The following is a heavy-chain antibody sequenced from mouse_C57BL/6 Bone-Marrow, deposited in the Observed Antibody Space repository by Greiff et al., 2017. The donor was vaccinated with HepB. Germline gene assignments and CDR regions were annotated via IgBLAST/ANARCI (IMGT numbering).Heavy chain of an antibody. D-gene: IGHD1-1*01. CDR3: ARSHYGRNY. CDR1: GYTFTSYG. J-gene: IGHJ2*01. CDR2: IYPRSGNT. Sequence: VQRVESGAELARPGASVKLSCKASGYTFTSYGISWVKQRTGQGLEWIGEIYPRSGNTYYNEKFKGKATLTADKSSSTAYMELRSLTSEDSAVYFCARSHYGRNYWGQGTTLTVSS. V-gene: IGHV1-81*01.